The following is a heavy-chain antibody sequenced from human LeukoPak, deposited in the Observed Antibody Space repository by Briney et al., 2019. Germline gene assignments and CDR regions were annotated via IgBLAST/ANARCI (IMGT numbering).Heavy chain of an antibody. CDR1: GYTFTGYY. D-gene: IGHD6-13*01. V-gene: IGHV1-2*02. CDR3: ARASSSWYRSVWFDP. J-gene: IGHJ5*02. Sequence: ASVKVSCKASGYTFTGYYMHWVRQAPGQGLEWMGWINPNSGGTNYAQKFQCRVTMTRDTSISTAYMELSRLRSDDTAVYYCARASSSWYRSVWFDPWGQGTLVTVSS. CDR2: INPNSGGT.